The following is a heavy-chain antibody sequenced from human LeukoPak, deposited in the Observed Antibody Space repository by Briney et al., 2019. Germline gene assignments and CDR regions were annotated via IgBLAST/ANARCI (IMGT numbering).Heavy chain of an antibody. Sequence: GGSLRLSCAASGFSFSTYCMSWVRQAPGKGLEWVANIKQDGDKRNYVDSVKGRFTISRDNAKNSLYLQMNSLRAEDTAVYYCARGHYDSSGYYLDYWGQGTLVTVSS. CDR3: ARGHYDSSGYYLDY. CDR1: GFSFSTYC. V-gene: IGHV3-7*01. J-gene: IGHJ4*02. CDR2: IKQDGDKR. D-gene: IGHD3-22*01.